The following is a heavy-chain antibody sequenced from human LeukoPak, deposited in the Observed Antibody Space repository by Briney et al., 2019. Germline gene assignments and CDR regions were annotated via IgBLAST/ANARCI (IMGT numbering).Heavy chain of an antibody. V-gene: IGHV4-59*08. D-gene: IGHD6-19*01. CDR1: GGSISSDY. Sequence: SETLSLTCTVSGGSISSDYWSWIRQPPGKGLEWLGYIYYSGSTNRNPSLKSRVTISVDTSKNHFSRKLNSVTAADTAVYYCARHLPYSSGWLGDAFDVWGQGTMVTVSS. CDR2: IYYSGST. J-gene: IGHJ3*01. CDR3: ARHLPYSSGWLGDAFDV.